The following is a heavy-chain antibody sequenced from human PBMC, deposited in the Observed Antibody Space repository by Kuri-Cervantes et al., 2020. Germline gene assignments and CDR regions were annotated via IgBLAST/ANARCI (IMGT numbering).Heavy chain of an antibody. Sequence: GESLKISCEVSGLSIYVRNWVRLAAGKGLERVAVISYDGSNKYYADSVKGRFTISRDNSKNTLYLQMNSLRAEDTAVYYCARDQYYYGSGSSLFQHWGQGTLVTVSS. D-gene: IGHD3-10*01. J-gene: IGHJ1*01. CDR2: ISYDGSNK. CDR3: ARDQYYYGSGSSLFQH. V-gene: IGHV3-30-3*01. CDR1: GLSIYV.